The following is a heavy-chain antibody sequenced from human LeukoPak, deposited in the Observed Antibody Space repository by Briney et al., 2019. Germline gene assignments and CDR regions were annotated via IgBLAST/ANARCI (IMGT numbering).Heavy chain of an antibody. CDR3: ARTLLGIDYGSGSYDFDY. Sequence: SETLSLTCTVSGGSISSGSYYWSWIRQPAGKGLEWIGRIYTSGSTNYNPSLKSRVTISVDTSKNQFSLKLSSVTTADTAVYYCARTLLGIDYGSGSYDFDYWGQGTLVTVSS. J-gene: IGHJ4*02. CDR2: IYTSGST. V-gene: IGHV4-61*02. D-gene: IGHD3-10*01. CDR1: GGSISSGSYY.